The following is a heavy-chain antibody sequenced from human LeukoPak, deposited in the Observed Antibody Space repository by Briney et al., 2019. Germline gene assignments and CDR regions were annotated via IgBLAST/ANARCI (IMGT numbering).Heavy chain of an antibody. Sequence: GGSLRLSCAASGFTFSEHYMDWVRQAPGKGLEWVGRSRNKAKRYTTEYAASVKGRFSISRDDSMNSLYLQMNSLKNEDTAVYYCARGPNSVYDYHYGMDVWGQGTTVTVSS. CDR3: ARGPNSVYDYHYGMDV. J-gene: IGHJ6*02. D-gene: IGHD5/OR15-5a*01. CDR1: GFTFSEHY. CDR2: SRNKAKRYTT. V-gene: IGHV3-72*01.